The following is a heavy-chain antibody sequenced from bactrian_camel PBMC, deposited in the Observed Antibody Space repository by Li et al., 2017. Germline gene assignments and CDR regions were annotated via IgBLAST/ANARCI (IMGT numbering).Heavy chain of an antibody. V-gene: IGHV3S68*01. D-gene: IGHD2*01. CDR2: KTTSSGST. CDR3: AAGDTWYCLSDFRARNFAY. Sequence: HVQLVESGGGSVHDGGSLELSCAVSGQIGNIYCMGWFRQAPGKKREGVAQKTTSSGSTSYADSVKGRFTISQDNAKNTLYLQMNSLKPEDTGLYFCAAGDTWYCLSDFRARNFAYWGQGTQVTVS. J-gene: IGHJ6*01. CDR1: GQIGNIYC.